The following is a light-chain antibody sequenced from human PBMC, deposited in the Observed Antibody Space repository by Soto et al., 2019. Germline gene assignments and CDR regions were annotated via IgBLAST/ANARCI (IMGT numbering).Light chain of an antibody. Sequence: ENVLTQSPGTLSLSPGERATLSCRASQSVSSNLAWYQQKPGQAPRLLIYGASTRATGIPARFSGSGSGTDFTLTISCLQSEDFATYQCQQYEISPLKVGGG. CDR1: QSVSSN. V-gene: IGKV3-15*01. J-gene: IGKJ4*02. CDR2: GAS. CDR3: QQYEISPLK.